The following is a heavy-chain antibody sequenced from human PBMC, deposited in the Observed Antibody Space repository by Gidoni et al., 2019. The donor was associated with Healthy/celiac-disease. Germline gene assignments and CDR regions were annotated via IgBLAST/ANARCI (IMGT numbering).Heavy chain of an antibody. D-gene: IGHD3-3*01. CDR2: ISYDGSNK. CDR1: GFTLSSSA. Sequence: QVKRVEAGGGVVQPGRALRLYCEASGFTLSSSAMHWVRQAPGKGLDWVAVISYDGSNKYYADSVKGRFTISRDNSKNTLYLQMNSLRAEDTAVYYCARGTRFLEWLSLDYWGQGTLVTVSS. J-gene: IGHJ4*02. V-gene: IGHV3-30*04. CDR3: ARGTRFLEWLSLDY.